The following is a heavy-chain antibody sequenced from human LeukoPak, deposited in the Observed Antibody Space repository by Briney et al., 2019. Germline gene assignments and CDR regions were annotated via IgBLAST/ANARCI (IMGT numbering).Heavy chain of an antibody. Sequence: GASVKVSCKASGGTFSSYAISWVRQAPGQGLEWMGGIIPIFGTANYAQKFQGRVTITADESTSTAYMELSSLRSEDTAVYYCARDGFLDKNFDYWGQGTLVTVSS. CDR2: IIPIFGTA. V-gene: IGHV1-69*13. CDR1: GGTFSSYA. J-gene: IGHJ4*02. CDR3: ARDGFLDKNFDY. D-gene: IGHD3-3*01.